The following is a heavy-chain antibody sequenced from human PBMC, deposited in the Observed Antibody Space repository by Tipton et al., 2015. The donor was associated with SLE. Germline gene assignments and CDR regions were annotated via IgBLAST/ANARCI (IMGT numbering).Heavy chain of an antibody. D-gene: IGHD3-3*01. CDR3: ARDKRHSTIFGVVTSYYFDY. Sequence: TLSLTCTVSGGSISSGSYYWSWIRQPPGKGLEWIGYIYYSGSTNYNPALKSRVTISVDTSKNQFSLKLSSVTAAGTAVYYCARDKRHSTIFGVVTSYYFDYWGQGTLVTVSS. CDR1: GGSISSGSYY. V-gene: IGHV4-61*01. CDR2: IYYSGST. J-gene: IGHJ4*02.